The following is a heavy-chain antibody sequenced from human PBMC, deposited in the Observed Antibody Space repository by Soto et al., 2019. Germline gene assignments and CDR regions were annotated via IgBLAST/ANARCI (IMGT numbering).Heavy chain of an antibody. CDR1: GGSFSGYY. D-gene: IGHD6-19*01. J-gene: IGHJ5*02. CDR2: INHSGST. Sequence: SETLSLTCAVYGGSFSGYYWSWIRQPPGKGLEWIGEINHSGSTNYNPSLKSRVTISVDTSKNQFSLKLSSVTAADTAVYYCARVSAHPGAVAGTPRTDWFDPWGQGTLVTVSS. V-gene: IGHV4-34*01. CDR3: ARVSAHPGAVAGTPRTDWFDP.